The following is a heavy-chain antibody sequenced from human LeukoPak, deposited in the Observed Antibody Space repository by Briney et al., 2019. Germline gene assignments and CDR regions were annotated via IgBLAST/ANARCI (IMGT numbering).Heavy chain of an antibody. Sequence: GASVKVSCKASGGTFSSYAISRVRQAPGQGLEWMGRIIPILGIANYAQKFQGRVTITADKSTSTAYMELSSLRSEDTAVYYCARDGTYCSSTSCYVWFDPWGQGTLVTVSS. D-gene: IGHD2-2*01. J-gene: IGHJ5*02. CDR2: IIPILGIA. CDR1: GGTFSSYA. V-gene: IGHV1-69*04. CDR3: ARDGTYCSSTSCYVWFDP.